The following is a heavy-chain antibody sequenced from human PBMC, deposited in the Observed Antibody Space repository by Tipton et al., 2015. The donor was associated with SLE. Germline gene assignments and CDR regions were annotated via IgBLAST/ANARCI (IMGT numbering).Heavy chain of an antibody. CDR3: ARTPRYYDMLTSYYMPPDY. CDR1: GGSLSTSSYY. V-gene: IGHV4-39*07. J-gene: IGHJ4*02. D-gene: IGHD3-9*01. CDR2: VYDSEST. Sequence: LRLSCTVSGGSLSTSSYYWGWIRQPPGKGLERIGTVYDSESTYYNPSLKSRVTISVDTSKNQFSLKLSSVTAADTAVYYCARTPRYYDMLTSYYMPPDYWGQGTLVTVSS.